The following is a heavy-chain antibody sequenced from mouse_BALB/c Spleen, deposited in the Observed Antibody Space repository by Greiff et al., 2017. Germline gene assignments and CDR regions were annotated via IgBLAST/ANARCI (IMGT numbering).Heavy chain of an antibody. CDR3: ARTYYYGSGYCDY. V-gene: IGHV1-7*01. J-gene: IGHJ2*01. D-gene: IGHD1-1*01. Sequence: QVQLQQSGADLAQPGASVKMSCKASGYTFTSYWMHWVKQRPGQGLEWIGYINPSTGYTEYDQKFEDKATLTADKSSSTAYMQLSSLTSEDSAVYYCARTYYYGSGYCDYWGQGTTLTVSA. CDR1: GYTFTSYW. CDR2: INPSTGYT.